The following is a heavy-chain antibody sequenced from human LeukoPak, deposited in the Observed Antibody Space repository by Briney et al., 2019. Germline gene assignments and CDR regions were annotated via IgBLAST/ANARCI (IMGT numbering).Heavy chain of an antibody. V-gene: IGHV3-64*05. CDR1: GFPFKSYA. J-gene: IGHJ5*02. CDR2: INTNGANT. CDR3: VQGLDYSRSQMAS. Sequence: GSPRLSCSASGFPFKSYAMHWVRQAPGKGLEYVSSINTNGANTYYADSVKGRFTISRDNSRNTVYVQMNSLTPENTAVYYCVQGLDYSRSQMASWGQGTLVTVSS. D-gene: IGHD6-6*01.